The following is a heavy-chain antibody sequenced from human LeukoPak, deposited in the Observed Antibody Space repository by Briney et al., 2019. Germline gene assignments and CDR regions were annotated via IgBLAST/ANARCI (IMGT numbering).Heavy chain of an antibody. CDR2: IRPGDTGT. D-gene: IGHD3-16*01. J-gene: IGHJ4*02. Sequence: ASVKVSCKASGYTFTAYYIQWVRQAPGQGLERMGTIRPGDTGTTYAQKFQGRVTMTWDMSTTTGYMELSSLRSEDTAVYYCVRGKSGGTYDYWGQGTLVTVSS. CDR1: GYTFTAYY. CDR3: VRGKSGGTYDY. V-gene: IGHV1-46*01.